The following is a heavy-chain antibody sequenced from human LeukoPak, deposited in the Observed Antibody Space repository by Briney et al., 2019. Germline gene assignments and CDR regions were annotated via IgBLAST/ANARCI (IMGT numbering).Heavy chain of an antibody. D-gene: IGHD3-10*01. V-gene: IGHV4-59*12. Sequence: SETLSLTCTVSGGSISSYYWSWIRQPPGKGLEWIGYIYYSGSTNYNPSLKSRVTISVDTSKNQFSLKLSSVTAADTAVYYCARDSRMVRGVMSADAFDIWGQGTMVTVSS. CDR3: ARDSRMVRGVMSADAFDI. CDR1: GGSISSYY. J-gene: IGHJ3*02. CDR2: IYYSGST.